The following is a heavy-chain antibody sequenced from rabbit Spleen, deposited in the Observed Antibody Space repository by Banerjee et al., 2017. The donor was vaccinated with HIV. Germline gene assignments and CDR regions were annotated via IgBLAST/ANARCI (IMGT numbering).Heavy chain of an antibody. Sequence: QEQLVESGGDLVKPEGSLTLTCTASGFSFRSGYWICWVRQAPEKGLEWIACINAVTGKAVYASWAKGRFTFSKTSSTTVTLQMTSLTAADTATYFCARDAGTSFSTYGMDLWGPGTLVTVS. D-gene: IGHD8-1*01. CDR2: INAVTGKA. J-gene: IGHJ6*01. CDR1: GFSFRSGYW. CDR3: ARDAGTSFSTYGMDL. V-gene: IGHV1S45*01.